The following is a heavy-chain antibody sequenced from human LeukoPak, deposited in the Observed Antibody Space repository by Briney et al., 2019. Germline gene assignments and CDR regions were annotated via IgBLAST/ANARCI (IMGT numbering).Heavy chain of an antibody. J-gene: IGHJ4*02. CDR3: ARESDGGGYRFAY. D-gene: IGHD3-22*01. CDR1: GFTFSGYE. CDR2: ISSSGDRTL. Sequence: PGGSLRLSCAASGFTFSGYEMIWVRQAPGQGLEWLSYISSSGDRTLYYAGSVKGRFTVSRDNARNSLFLQINALTTEDTAISYCARESDGGGYRFAYWGQGALVPASS. V-gene: IGHV3-48*03.